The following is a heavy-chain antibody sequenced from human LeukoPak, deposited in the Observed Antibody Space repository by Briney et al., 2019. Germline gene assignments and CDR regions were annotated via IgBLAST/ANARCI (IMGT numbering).Heavy chain of an antibody. CDR1: GRSISSSIYY. D-gene: IGHD5-12*01. CDR2: INHSGST. V-gene: IGHV4-39*07. J-gene: IGHJ4*02. Sequence: SETLSLTCIVSGRSISSSIYYWAWVRQPPGKGLEWIGEINHSGSTNYNPSLKSRVTISVDTSKNQFSLKLSSVTAADTAVYYCATSGGIVAKLDYWGQGTLVTVSS. CDR3: ATSGGIVAKLDY.